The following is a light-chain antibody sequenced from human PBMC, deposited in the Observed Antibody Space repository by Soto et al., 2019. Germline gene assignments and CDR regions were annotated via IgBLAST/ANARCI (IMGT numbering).Light chain of an antibody. CDR1: QRVSSSY. CDR2: GAS. J-gene: IGKJ1*01. CDR3: QQRSIWPWT. V-gene: IGKV3D-20*02. Sequence: ELVLTQSPGTLSLSPGERATLSCRASQRVSSSYLAWYQQKPGQAPRLLIYGASSRATGIPDRFSGSGSGTDFTLTISRLEPEDFAVYYCQQRSIWPWTFGQGTKVDIK.